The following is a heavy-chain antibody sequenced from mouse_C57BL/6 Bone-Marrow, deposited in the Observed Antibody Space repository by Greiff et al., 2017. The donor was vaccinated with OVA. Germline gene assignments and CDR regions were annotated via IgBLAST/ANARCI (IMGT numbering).Heavy chain of an antibody. CDR3: ARGRIYDGYPYYFDY. Sequence: LQESGAELVRPGASVKMSCKASGYTFTSYNMHWVKQTPRQGLEWIGAIYPGNGDTSYNQKFKGKATLTVDKSSSTAYMQLSSLTSEDSAVYFCARGRIYDGYPYYFDYWGQGTTLTVSS. CDR2: IYPGNGDT. V-gene: IGHV1-12*01. CDR1: GYTFTSYN. D-gene: IGHD2-3*01. J-gene: IGHJ2*01.